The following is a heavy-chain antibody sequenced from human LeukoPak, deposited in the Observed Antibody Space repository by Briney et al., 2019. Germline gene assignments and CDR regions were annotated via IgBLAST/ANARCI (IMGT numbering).Heavy chain of an antibody. D-gene: IGHD6-13*01. Sequence: GGSLKTPFKGPGSRFTTFWIGWVRQLPGKGLGGMGIIYPGDSDTRYSPSFRSQVTNSANKAINHAYLQWSSQKASYTSMYYCAGSGSSYFDYWGQGTLVTVSS. J-gene: IGHJ4*02. V-gene: IGHV5-51*01. CDR1: GSRFTTFW. CDR2: IYPGDSDT. CDR3: AGSGSSYFDY.